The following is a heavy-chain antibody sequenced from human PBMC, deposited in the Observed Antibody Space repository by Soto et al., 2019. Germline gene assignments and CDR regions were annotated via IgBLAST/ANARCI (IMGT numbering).Heavy chain of an antibody. V-gene: IGHV3-21*01. D-gene: IGHD2-15*01. CDR2: ISSSSSYI. Sequence: EVQLVESGGGLVKPGGSLRLSCAASGFTFSSYSMSWVRQAPGKGLEWVSSISSSSSYIYYADSVKGRFTISRDNAKNSLYLQMNSLTAEDTAVYYCARDSGYCSGGSCYLSDPWGQETLVTVSS. CDR1: GFTFSSYS. J-gene: IGHJ5*02. CDR3: ARDSGYCSGGSCYLSDP.